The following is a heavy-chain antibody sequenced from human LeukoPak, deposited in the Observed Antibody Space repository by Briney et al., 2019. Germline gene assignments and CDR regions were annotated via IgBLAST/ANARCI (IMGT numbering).Heavy chain of an antibody. D-gene: IGHD1-26*01. V-gene: IGHV3-7*01. Sequence: PGGSLRLSCAASGFTFSTHWMTWVRQAPGKGLEWVANIKEDGSEKYYVDSVKGRFTISRDNAKNSLYLQMNSLRVEDTAIYYCARINSGRYWGDGLHIWGQGTMVTVSS. CDR2: IKEDGSEK. CDR1: GFTFSTHW. J-gene: IGHJ3*02. CDR3: ARINSGRYWGDGLHI.